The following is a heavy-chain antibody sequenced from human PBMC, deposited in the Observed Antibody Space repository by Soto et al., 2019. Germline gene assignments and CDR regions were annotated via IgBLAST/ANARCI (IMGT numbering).Heavy chain of an antibody. J-gene: IGHJ4*02. V-gene: IGHV1-46*01. CDR3: ARDKPFSADY. Sequence: QVQLVQSGTEVKKPGASVKVSCKASGYTFLDFYIHWVRQAPGQGLEWMGFINPSGGGTTYAQQFQGRLTMTRDTSTSTVYIELITLRSEDTAIYYCARDKPFSADYWGQGTLVT. D-gene: IGHD3-3*02. CDR2: INPSGGGT. CDR1: GYTFLDFY.